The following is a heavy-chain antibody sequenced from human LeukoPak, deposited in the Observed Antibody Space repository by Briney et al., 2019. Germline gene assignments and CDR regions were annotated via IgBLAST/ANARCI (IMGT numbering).Heavy chain of an antibody. Sequence: GGSLRLSCAASGFTFSDYWMSWVRQAPGKGLESVANIKQDGSEKYYVDSVMGRFTISRDNAKNSLYLQMNSLRAEDTAVYYCARSVSRDGYNVFDNWGQGTLVTVSS. CDR2: IKQDGSEK. D-gene: IGHD5-24*01. V-gene: IGHV3-7*01. J-gene: IGHJ4*02. CDR3: ARSVSRDGYNVFDN. CDR1: GFTFSDYW.